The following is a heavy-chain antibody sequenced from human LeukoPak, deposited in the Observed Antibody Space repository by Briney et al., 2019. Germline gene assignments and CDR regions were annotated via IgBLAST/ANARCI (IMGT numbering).Heavy chain of an antibody. CDR1: GYTFTGYY. CDR2: INPNSGGT. J-gene: IGHJ4*02. D-gene: IGHD3-3*01. CDR3: ARVYDFWSGYPDY. V-gene: IGHV1-2*02. Sequence: ASVKVSCKASGYTFTGYYMHWVRQAPGQGLEWMGWINPNSGGTNYAQKFQGRVTMTRDTSTSTVYMELSSLRSEDTAVYYCARVYDFWSGYPDYWGQGTLVTVSS.